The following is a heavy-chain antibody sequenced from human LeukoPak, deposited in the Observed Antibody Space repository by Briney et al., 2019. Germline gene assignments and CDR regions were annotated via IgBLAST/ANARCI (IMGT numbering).Heavy chain of an antibody. CDR3: ARAPSVESYYYYCGMDV. CDR2: IYYSGST. Sequence: SETLSLTCTVSGGSISSYYWSWIRQPPGKGLEWIGYIYYSGSTNYNPSLKSRVTISVDTSKNQFSLKLSSVTAADTAVYYCARAPSVESYYYYCGMDVWGQGTTVTVSS. J-gene: IGHJ6*02. D-gene: IGHD3-3*01. V-gene: IGHV4-59*01. CDR1: GGSISSYY.